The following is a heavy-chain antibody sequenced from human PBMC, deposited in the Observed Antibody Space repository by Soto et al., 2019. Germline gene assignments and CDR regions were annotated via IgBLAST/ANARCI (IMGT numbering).Heavy chain of an antibody. CDR3: ARGGYRGHDKALEI. D-gene: IGHD5-12*01. CDR2: ISAYNGNT. CDR1: GYTFINYA. V-gene: IGHV1-18*01. J-gene: IGHJ3*02. Sequence: ASVKVSCKASGYTFINYAISWVRQAPGQGLEWMGWISAYNGNTNYAQNFQGRVTLTTDTSTTTVYMELTSLRSDDTAVYYCARGGYRGHDKALEIWGQATMVTVSS.